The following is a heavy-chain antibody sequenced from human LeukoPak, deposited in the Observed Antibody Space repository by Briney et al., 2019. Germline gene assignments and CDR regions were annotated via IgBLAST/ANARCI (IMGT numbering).Heavy chain of an antibody. CDR2: TYYRSTWYN. Sequence: SQTLSLTCAISGDSVSSNSVTWNWIRQSPSRGLEWLGRTYYRSTWYNDYAVSVRGRITVNPDTSKNQFSLHLNSVTAADTAVYYCASKYNFGENWGQGTLVTVSS. J-gene: IGHJ4*02. CDR1: GDSVSSNSVT. V-gene: IGHV6-1*01. CDR3: ASKYNFGEN. D-gene: IGHD1-1*01.